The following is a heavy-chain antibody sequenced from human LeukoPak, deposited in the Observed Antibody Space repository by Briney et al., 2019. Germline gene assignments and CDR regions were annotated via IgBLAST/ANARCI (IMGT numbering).Heavy chain of an antibody. D-gene: IGHD6-19*01. CDR2: ISYDGSNK. CDR3: AKGHIAVAGGDAFDI. J-gene: IGHJ3*02. V-gene: IGHV3-30*18. CDR1: GFTFSSYG. Sequence: GGSLRLSCAASGFTFSSYGMHWVRQAPGKGLEWVAVISYDGSNKYYADSVEGRFTISRDNSKNTLYLQMNSLRAEDTAVYYCAKGHIAVAGGDAFDIWGQGTMVTVSS.